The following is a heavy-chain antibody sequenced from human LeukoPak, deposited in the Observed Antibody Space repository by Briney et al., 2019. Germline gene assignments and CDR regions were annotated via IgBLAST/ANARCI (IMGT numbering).Heavy chain of an antibody. CDR3: ARDTLAKSGPHYFDY. Sequence: SETLSLTCTVSGVSISSGSYFWSWIRQPAGKGLEWIGHIYTSGSTNYNPSLKSRVTTSVDTSKNQFSLKLSSVTAADTAVYYCARDTLAKSGPHYFDYWGQGTLVTVSS. D-gene: IGHD2-21*01. V-gene: IGHV4-61*09. J-gene: IGHJ4*02. CDR1: GVSISSGSYF. CDR2: IYTSGST.